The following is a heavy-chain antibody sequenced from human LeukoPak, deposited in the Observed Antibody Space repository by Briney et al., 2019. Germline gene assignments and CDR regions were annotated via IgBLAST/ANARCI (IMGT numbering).Heavy chain of an antibody. CDR1: GFTFSSYG. D-gene: IGHD3-3*01. Sequence: GGSLRLSCAASGFTFSSYGMHWVRQAPGKGLEWVAVISYDGSNKYYADSVKGRFTISRDNSKNTLYLQMNSLRAEDTAVYYCARAGEGYDFWSGCFDYWGQGTLVTVSS. CDR3: ARAGEGYDFWSGCFDY. J-gene: IGHJ4*02. V-gene: IGHV3-30*03. CDR2: ISYDGSNK.